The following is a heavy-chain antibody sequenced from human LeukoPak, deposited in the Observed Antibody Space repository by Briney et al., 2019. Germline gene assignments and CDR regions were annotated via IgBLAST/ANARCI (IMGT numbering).Heavy chain of an antibody. V-gene: IGHV4-4*07. CDR1: GGSISSYY. D-gene: IGHD3-9*01. J-gene: IGHJ6*02. CDR2: IYTSGST. CDR3: ARDSGHYDILTGYYYYYGMDV. Sequence: SETLSLTCTVSGGSISSYYWSWIRQPAGKGLEWIGRIYTSGSTNYNPSLKSRGTMSVDTSKNQFSLKLSSVTAADTAVYYCARDSGHYDILTGYYYYYGMDVWGQGTTVTVSS.